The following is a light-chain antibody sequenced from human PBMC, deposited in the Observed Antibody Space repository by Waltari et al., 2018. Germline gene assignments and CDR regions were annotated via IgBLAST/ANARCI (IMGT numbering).Light chain of an antibody. J-gene: IGLJ3*02. CDR1: GSNIGAGYA. Sequence: QSVLTQPPSVSGAPGQRVTISCTGSGSNIGAGYAVHWYHQVPRTAPKLLSYGSTSRPLGVPDRFFGSTSGTSASLTITGLQVEDEGDYYCQSYDTSLSVVFGGGTKLTVL. V-gene: IGLV1-40*01. CDR2: GST. CDR3: QSYDTSLSVV.